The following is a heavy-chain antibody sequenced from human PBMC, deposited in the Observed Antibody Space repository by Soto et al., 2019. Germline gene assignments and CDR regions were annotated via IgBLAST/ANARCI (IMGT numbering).Heavy chain of an antibody. CDR1: GGTFSSHT. J-gene: IGHJ4*02. V-gene: IGHV1-69*13. D-gene: IGHD6-19*01. CDR3: ARDKGRSSGYYFY. Sequence: SVKVSCKASGGTFSSHTISWVRQAPGQGLEWMGAIIPKFGAGNPAPKFQGRVTISADESTDTAYMELSSLRSEDTAVYYCARDKGRSSGYYFYWGQGTPVTVSS. CDR2: IIPKFGAG.